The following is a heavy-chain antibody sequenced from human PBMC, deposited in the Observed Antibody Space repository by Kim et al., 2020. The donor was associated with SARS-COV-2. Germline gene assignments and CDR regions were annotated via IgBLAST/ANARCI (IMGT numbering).Heavy chain of an antibody. V-gene: IGHV3-23*01. J-gene: IGHJ5*02. CDR3: AKDAPDYDILTGYYSNWFDP. CDR2: ISGSGGST. D-gene: IGHD3-9*01. CDR1: GFTFSSYA. Sequence: GGSLRLSCAASGFTFSSYAMSWVRQAPGKGLEWVSAISGSGGSTYYADSVKGRFTISRDNSKNTLYLQMNSLRAEDTAVYYCAKDAPDYDILTGYYSNWFDPWGQGTLVTVSS.